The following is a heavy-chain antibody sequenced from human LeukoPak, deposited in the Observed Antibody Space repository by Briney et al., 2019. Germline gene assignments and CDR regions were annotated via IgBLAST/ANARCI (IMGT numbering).Heavy chain of an antibody. V-gene: IGHV1-46*01. J-gene: IGHJ6*02. CDR1: GYTFTNYY. Sequence: ASVKVSCKASGYTFTNYYMHWVRQAPGRGLEWMGIINPSGGSTSYAQKFQGIGTMTRDTSTSTVYMELSSLRSEDTAVYYCARGTTITMVRGVIRNYYYYYGMDVWGQGTTVTVSS. D-gene: IGHD3-10*01. CDR3: ARGTTITMVRGVIRNYYYYYGMDV. CDR2: INPSGGST.